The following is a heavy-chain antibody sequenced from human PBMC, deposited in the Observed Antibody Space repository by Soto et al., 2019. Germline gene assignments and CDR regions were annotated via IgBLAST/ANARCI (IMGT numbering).Heavy chain of an antibody. CDR2: IYYSGST. CDR3: ARRWGYSFDY. Sequence: QLQLQESGPGLVKPSETLSLTCTVSGGSISSYYWGWIRRPPGKGLEWIGSIYYSGSTYYNPSLKSRATISVDTSKNQYSLKLSSVTAAAAAVYYCARRWGYSFDYWGQGTLVTVSS. D-gene: IGHD7-27*01. J-gene: IGHJ4*02. V-gene: IGHV4-39*01. CDR1: GGSISSYY.